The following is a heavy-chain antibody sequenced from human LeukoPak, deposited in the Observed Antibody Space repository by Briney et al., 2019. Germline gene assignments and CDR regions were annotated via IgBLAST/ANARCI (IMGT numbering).Heavy chain of an antibody. Sequence: TPSETLSLTCTVSGGTISGYHWSWIRQSPGKGLEWIGYIYSTGSTNYNPSLKSRLTISVDTSKNQFSLKLSSVTAADTAVYYCARRQIAAASTLEYWGQGPLVTVSS. CDR1: GGTISGYH. CDR3: ARRQIAAASTLEY. J-gene: IGHJ4*02. V-gene: IGHV4-59*01. CDR2: IYSTGST. D-gene: IGHD6-13*01.